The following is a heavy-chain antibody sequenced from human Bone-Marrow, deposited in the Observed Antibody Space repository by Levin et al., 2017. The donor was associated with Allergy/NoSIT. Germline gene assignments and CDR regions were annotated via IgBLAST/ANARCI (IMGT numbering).Heavy chain of an antibody. CDR3: ARPSYYDFLSGYEDVFDI. V-gene: IGHV1-3*01. J-gene: IGHJ3*02. Sequence: AASVKVSCKASGYTFTSYTLHWVRQAPGQRLEWMGWINAGNGNTKYSQKFQGRVTITRDTSASTAYMELSSLRSEDTAVYHCARPSYYDFLSGYEDVFDIWGQGTKVTVSS. CDR1: GYTFTSYT. D-gene: IGHD3-9*01. CDR2: INAGNGNT.